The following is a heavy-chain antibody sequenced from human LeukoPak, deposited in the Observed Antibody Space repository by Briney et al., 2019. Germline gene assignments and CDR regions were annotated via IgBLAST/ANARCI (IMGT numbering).Heavy chain of an antibody. CDR3: ARAGGYASSWAY. CDR1: GFTFSSYW. CDR2: IKQDGSEK. D-gene: IGHD5-12*01. Sequence: GRSLRLSCAASGFTFSSYWMSWVRQAPGKGLEWVANIKQDGSEKNYVDSVKGRFTISRDNAKNSLDLQVNSLRAENTAVYYCARAGGYASSWAYWGQGTLVTVSS. J-gene: IGHJ4*02. V-gene: IGHV3-7*01.